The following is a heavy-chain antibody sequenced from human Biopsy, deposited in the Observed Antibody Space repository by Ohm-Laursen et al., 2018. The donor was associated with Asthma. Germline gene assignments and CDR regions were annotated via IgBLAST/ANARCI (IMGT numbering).Heavy chain of an antibody. CDR1: GFTFSSYG. CDR2: ISYDGSNK. Sequence: SLRLSCAASGFTFSSYGMHWVRQAPGKGLEWVAVISYDGSNKYYADSVKGRFTISRDNSKNTLYLQMNSLRAEDTAVYYCASQSSGPDFWSGYYYFDCWGQGTMVTVSS. CDR3: ASQSSGPDFWSGYYYFDC. D-gene: IGHD3-3*01. J-gene: IGHJ4*02. V-gene: IGHV3-30*03.